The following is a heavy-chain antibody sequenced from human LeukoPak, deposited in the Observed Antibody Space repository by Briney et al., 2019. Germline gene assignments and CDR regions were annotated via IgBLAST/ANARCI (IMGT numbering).Heavy chain of an antibody. CDR1: GYSFTNYG. D-gene: IGHD3-16*01. J-gene: IGHJ6*03. Sequence: GAPVKVSCKASGYSFTNYGISWVRQAPGQGLEWMGGIIPIFGTANYAQKFQGRVTITADKSTSTAYMELSSLRSEDTAVYYCAREKADYDSKYYYYMDVWGKGTTVTVSS. V-gene: IGHV1-69*06. CDR2: IIPIFGTA. CDR3: AREKADYDSKYYYYMDV.